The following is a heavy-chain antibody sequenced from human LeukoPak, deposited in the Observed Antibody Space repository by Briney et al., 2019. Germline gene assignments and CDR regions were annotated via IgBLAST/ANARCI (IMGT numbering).Heavy chain of an antibody. CDR1: GFTFSSYA. D-gene: IGHD5-12*01. CDR2: ISGSGGST. Sequence: GGSLRLSCAASGFTFSSYATSWVRQAPGKGLEWVSAISGSGGSTYYADSVKGRFTISRDNSKNTLYLQMNSLRAEDTAVYYCAKAGSKWLRGEYYYYGMDVWGQGTTVTVSS. J-gene: IGHJ6*02. V-gene: IGHV3-23*01. CDR3: AKAGSKWLRGEYYYYGMDV.